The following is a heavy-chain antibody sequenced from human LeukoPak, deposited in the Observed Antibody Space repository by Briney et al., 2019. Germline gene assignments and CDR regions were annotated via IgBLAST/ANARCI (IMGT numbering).Heavy chain of an antibody. Sequence: ASVKVSCKLSGYTLTELSMHWARQAPGKGLEWMGGFDPEDGETIYAQKFQGRVTMTEDTSTNTAYMDLTSLTSEDTAVYYCATDRGYWGQGTLVTVSS. J-gene: IGHJ4*02. CDR3: ATDRGY. CDR2: FDPEDGET. V-gene: IGHV1-24*01. CDR1: GYTLTELS.